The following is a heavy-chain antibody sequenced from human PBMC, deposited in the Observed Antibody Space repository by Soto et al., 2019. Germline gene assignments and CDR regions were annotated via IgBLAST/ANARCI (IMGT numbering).Heavy chain of an antibody. D-gene: IGHD3-22*01. CDR1: GGSISTSTYY. V-gene: IGHV4-39*01. J-gene: IGHJ4*02. CDR3: ARHPDYKHYYDNSGYANEFDY. Sequence: SETLSLTCTVSGGSISTSTYYWGWIRQPPGEGLEWIGSIYYSGRTYHNPSLKNRVTISVDTSKNQFSLRLSSVAAADTAVYYCARHPDYKHYYDNSGYANEFDYWGQGTLVTVSS. CDR2: IYYSGRT.